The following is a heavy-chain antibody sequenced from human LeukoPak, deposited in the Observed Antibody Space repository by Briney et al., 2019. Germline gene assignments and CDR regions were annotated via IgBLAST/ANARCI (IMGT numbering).Heavy chain of an antibody. D-gene: IGHD5-24*01. V-gene: IGHV3-23*01. Sequence: GGSLRLSCVASGFTFSSNVLNWVRQAPGKGLEWVSVSGTYGRTQYADSVKGRFTISRDSSKNTLYLQINSLRVEDTAVYYCARGMDGYGPDAFDIWGQGTMVTVSA. CDR3: ARGMDGYGPDAFDI. CDR2: SGTYGRT. J-gene: IGHJ3*02. CDR1: GFTFSSNV.